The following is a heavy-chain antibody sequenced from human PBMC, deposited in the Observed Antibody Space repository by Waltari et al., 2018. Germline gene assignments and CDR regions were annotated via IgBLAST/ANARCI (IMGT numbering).Heavy chain of an antibody. CDR1: GFSFSDNY. D-gene: IGHD6-19*01. CDR2: SRNKGKSYST. V-gene: IGHV3-72*01. J-gene: IGHJ4*02. CDR3: TRDGGAVAAFDS. Sequence: DVQLVESGGGLVQPGGSLRLTCAASGFSFSDNYMDWVSQAPGKGLEWVARSRNKGKSYSTEYAASVEGRFSVSRDVSENSLYLQMNSLKTEDTAVYYCTRDGGAVAAFDSWGQGTLVTVSS.